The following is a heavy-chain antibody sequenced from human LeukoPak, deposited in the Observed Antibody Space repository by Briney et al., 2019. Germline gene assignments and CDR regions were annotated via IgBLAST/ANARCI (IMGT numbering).Heavy chain of an antibody. J-gene: IGHJ4*02. CDR1: GFTFSGSA. V-gene: IGHV3-73*01. CDR3: TGRELQGDY. Sequence: GGSLRLSCAASGFTFSGSAMHWVRQASGKGLEWVGRIRSKANSYATAYAASVKGRFTISRDDSKNTAYLQMNSLKTEDTAVYYCTGRELQGDYWGQGALVTVSS. CDR2: IRSKANSYAT. D-gene: IGHD1-26*01.